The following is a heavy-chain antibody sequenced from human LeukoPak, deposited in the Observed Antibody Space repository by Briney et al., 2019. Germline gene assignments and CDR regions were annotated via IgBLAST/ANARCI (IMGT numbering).Heavy chain of an antibody. V-gene: IGHV3-48*03. CDR2: ISSSGSTT. D-gene: IGHD3-3*01. Sequence: GGSLRLSCAASGFTFSSYEMNWVRQAPGKGLEWVSYISSSGSTTYYAASVKGRFTISRDNAKNSLYLQMSSLRAEDTAVYYCARLLYNFGAYMDVWGKGTTVTVSS. J-gene: IGHJ6*03. CDR3: ARLLYNFGAYMDV. CDR1: GFTFSSYE.